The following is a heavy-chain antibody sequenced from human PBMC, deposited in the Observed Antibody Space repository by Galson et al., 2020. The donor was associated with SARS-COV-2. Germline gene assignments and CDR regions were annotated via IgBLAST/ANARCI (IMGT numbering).Heavy chain of an antibody. D-gene: IGHD3-22*01. CDR1: GYTFTSYG. V-gene: IGHV1-18*04. Sequence: ASVKVSCKASGYTFTSYGISWVRQAPGQGLEWMGWISAYNGNTNYAQKLQGRVTMTTDTSTSTAYMELRSLRSDDTAVYYCARDRISYYYDSSGYFSYDYWGQGTLVTVSS. CDR3: ARDRISYYYDSSGYFSYDY. CDR2: ISAYNGNT. J-gene: IGHJ4*02.